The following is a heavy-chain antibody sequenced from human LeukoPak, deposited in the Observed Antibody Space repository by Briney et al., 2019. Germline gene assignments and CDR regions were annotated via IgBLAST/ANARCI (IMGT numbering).Heavy chain of an antibody. CDR3: ARGRCSSTSCYALFY. V-gene: IGHV1-2*06. CDR1: GYTFTGYY. J-gene: IGHJ4*02. Sequence: ASVKVSCKASGYTFTGYYMHWVRQAPGQGLEWMGRINPNSGGTNYAQKFQGRVTMTRDTSISTAYMELSRLRSDDTAVYYCARGRCSSTSCYALFYWGQGTLVTVSS. CDR2: INPNSGGT. D-gene: IGHD2-2*01.